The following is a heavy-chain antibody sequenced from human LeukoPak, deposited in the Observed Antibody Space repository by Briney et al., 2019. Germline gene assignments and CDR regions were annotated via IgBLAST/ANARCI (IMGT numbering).Heavy chain of an antibody. CDR2: ISYDGSNK. D-gene: IGHD2-15*01. J-gene: IGHJ4*02. Sequence: PGRSLRLSCAASGFTFSSYGMHWVRQAPGKGLEWVAVISYDGSNKYYADSVKGRFTISRDNSKNTLYLQMNSLRAEDTAVYYCVMGIRPRGYYFDYWGQGTLVTVSS. CDR3: VMGIRPRGYYFDY. CDR1: GFTFSSYG. V-gene: IGHV3-30*03.